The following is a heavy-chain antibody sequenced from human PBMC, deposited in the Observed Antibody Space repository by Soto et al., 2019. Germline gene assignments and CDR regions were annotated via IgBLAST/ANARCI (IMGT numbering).Heavy chain of an antibody. CDR2: ISGSGGST. D-gene: IGHD1-7*01. Sequence: GGSLRLPCAASGGTCSGYAMSWVRQAPGKGLEWVSAISGSGGSTYYADSVKGRFTISRDNSKNTLYLQMNSLRAEDTAVYYWATYVLELRPDNYYYYYGMDVWGQGTTVTVSS. V-gene: IGHV3-23*01. CDR1: GGTCSGYA. J-gene: IGHJ6*02. CDR3: ATYVLELRPDNYYYYYGMDV.